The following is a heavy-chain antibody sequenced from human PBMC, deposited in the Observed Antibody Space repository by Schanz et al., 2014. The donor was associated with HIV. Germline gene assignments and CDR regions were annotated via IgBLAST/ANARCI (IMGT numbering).Heavy chain of an antibody. D-gene: IGHD3-3*01. V-gene: IGHV3-74*01. CDR3: IGDAFGSKDV. CDR1: GFTLSNYW. CDR2: INVNGMIR. J-gene: IGHJ6*02. Sequence: EGQVVESGGDLVQVGGSLRLSCEASGFTLSNYWVHWARQAPGKGLVWVSRINVNGMIRDYADSVRGRFTISRDNARNTVHLQMSSLRTDDTAVYHCIGDAFGSKDVWGQGTTVTVSS.